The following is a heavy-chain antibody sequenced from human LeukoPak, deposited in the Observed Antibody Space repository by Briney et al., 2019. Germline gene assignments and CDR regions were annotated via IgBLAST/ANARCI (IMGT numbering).Heavy chain of an antibody. D-gene: IGHD6-19*01. CDR2: ISWNSGSI. CDR3: AKDRYSTGGGYFDY. CDR1: GFTFDGYA. J-gene: IGHJ4*02. V-gene: IGHV3-9*01. Sequence: GGSLRLSCAASGFTFDGYAMHWVRHAPGKGLEWVSGISWNSGSIGYADSVKGRFTISRDNAKNSLYLQMNSLRAEDTALYYCAKDRYSTGGGYFDYWGQGTLVTVSS.